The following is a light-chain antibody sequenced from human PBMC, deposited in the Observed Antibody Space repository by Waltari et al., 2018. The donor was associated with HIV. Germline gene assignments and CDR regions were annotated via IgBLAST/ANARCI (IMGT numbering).Light chain of an antibody. CDR2: KNT. CDR3: LSADRSGTYV. J-gene: IGLJ1*01. V-gene: IGLV3-25*03. Sequence: SSELTQPPPVSVSPGTTARITCSGDAWPHPYTHWFPQRPGQAPVVVIHKNTERPSGIPERFSASRSGTTVTLTITGVQTDDEADYYCLSADRSGTYVFGPGTTVTVL. CDR1: AWPHPY.